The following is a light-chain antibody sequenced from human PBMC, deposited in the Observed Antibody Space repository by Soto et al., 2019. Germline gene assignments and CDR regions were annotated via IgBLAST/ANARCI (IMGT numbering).Light chain of an antibody. CDR3: QQYETFSGT. J-gene: IGKJ1*01. CDR1: QSVSSN. CDR2: GAS. Sequence: EIVMRQSPATLSVSQGERATLSCRASQSVSSNLAWYQQKPGQAPRLLIYGASTRATGIPARFSGSGSGTEFTLTIASLQPDDSATYYCQQYETFSGTFGPGTKVDIK. V-gene: IGKV3-15*01.